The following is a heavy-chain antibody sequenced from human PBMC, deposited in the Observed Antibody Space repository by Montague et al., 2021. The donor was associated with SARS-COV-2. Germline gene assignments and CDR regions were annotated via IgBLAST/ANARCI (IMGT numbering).Heavy chain of an antibody. CDR1: GDSITSGGYF. J-gene: IGHJ4*02. Sequence: TLSLTCTVSGDSITSGGYFWNWIRQHPGKGLEYIGAISYRGSTYYKSSLASRVSISMDTSKNAFSLSLHSVTAADTAVYFCAASGRRGYSNPFHHCGRGTLVTVSS. V-gene: IGHV4-31*03. CDR3: AASGRRGYSNPFHH. D-gene: IGHD4-11*01. CDR2: ISYRGST.